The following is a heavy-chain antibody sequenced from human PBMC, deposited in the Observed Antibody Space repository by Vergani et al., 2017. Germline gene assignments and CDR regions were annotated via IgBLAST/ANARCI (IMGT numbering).Heavy chain of an antibody. D-gene: IGHD2-2*02. Sequence: QVQLVQSGAEVKKPGSSVKVSCKASGGTFSSSAISWVRQAPGQGLEWMGGIIPIFGTANYAQKFQGRVTITADESTSTAYMELSSLRSEDTAVYYCASLDIVVVPAAIGYYYMDVWGKGTTVTVSS. V-gene: IGHV1-69*01. J-gene: IGHJ6*03. CDR3: ASLDIVVVPAAIGYYYMDV. CDR1: GGTFSSSA. CDR2: IIPIFGTA.